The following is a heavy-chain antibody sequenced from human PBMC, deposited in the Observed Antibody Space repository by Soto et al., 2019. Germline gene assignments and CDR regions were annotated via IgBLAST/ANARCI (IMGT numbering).Heavy chain of an antibody. J-gene: IGHJ3*02. V-gene: IGHV3-23*01. CDR2: ISGSGGRT. CDR1: GFAFSSYA. Sequence: PGGSLRLSCAASGFAFSSYAMSWVRQAPGEGLEWVSAISGSGGRTNYADSVKGRFTISRDNSENTLYLQMNSLRAEDTAVYFWARDPGGSGYAFDMWGQGTMVTVSS. D-gene: IGHD6-25*01. CDR3: ARDPGGSGYAFDM.